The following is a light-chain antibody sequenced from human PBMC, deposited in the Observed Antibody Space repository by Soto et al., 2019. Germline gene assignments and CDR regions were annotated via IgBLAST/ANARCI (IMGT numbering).Light chain of an antibody. J-gene: IGLJ3*02. CDR3: SSYTTTTRL. CDR2: GVS. V-gene: IGLV2-14*01. CDR1: SSDIGSNNY. Sequence: QSALTQPASVSGSPGQSITISCTGTSSDIGSNNYVSWFQQRPGKAPTLIIYGVSNRPSGVSTHFSGSKSGNTASLTISGLLPEDEAEYYCSSYTTTTRLFGGGTKLTV.